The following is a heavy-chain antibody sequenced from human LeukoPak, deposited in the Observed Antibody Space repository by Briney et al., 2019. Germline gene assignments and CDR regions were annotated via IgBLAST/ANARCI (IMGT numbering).Heavy chain of an antibody. CDR2: INPSGGST. V-gene: IGHV1-46*01. D-gene: IGHD6-13*01. CDR3: ARSGLTSRVYSSSWYAPGY. CDR1: GYTFSSYY. Sequence: GASVKVSCKASGYTFSSYYMHWVRQAPGQGLEWMGIINPSGGSTIYAQKFQGRVTMTRDMSTSTVYMELSSLRSEDTAVYYCARSGLTSRVYSSSWYAPGYWGQGTLVTVSS. J-gene: IGHJ4*02.